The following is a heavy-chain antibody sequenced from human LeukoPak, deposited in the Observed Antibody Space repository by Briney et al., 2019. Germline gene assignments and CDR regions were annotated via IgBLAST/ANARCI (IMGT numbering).Heavy chain of an antibody. CDR2: IYHSGST. CDR1: GGSVSSSNW. D-gene: IGHD3-10*01. J-gene: IGHJ4*02. CDR3: AGDLPRGPGSYYGY. V-gene: IGHV4-4*02. Sequence: SSETLSLTCAVSGGSVSSSNWWSWVRQPPGKGLEWIGEIYHSGSTNYNPSLKSRVTISVDKSKNQFSLKLTSVTAADTAVYYCAGDLPRGPGSYYGYWGQGTLVTVSS.